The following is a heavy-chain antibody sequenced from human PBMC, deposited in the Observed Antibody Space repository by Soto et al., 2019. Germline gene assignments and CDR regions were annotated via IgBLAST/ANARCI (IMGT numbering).Heavy chain of an antibody. J-gene: IGHJ4*02. CDR2: INHSGST. D-gene: IGHD5-18*01. V-gene: IGHV4-34*01. CDR3: ARDHPGYSYGYGLGY. Sequence: SETLSLTCAGYGGSFSGYYWTWIRQPPGTGLEWIGEINHSGSTNYNPSLKSRVTISVDTSKNQFSLKLTSVTAADTAVYYCARDHPGYSYGYGLGYWGQGTLVTVSS. CDR1: GGSFSGYY.